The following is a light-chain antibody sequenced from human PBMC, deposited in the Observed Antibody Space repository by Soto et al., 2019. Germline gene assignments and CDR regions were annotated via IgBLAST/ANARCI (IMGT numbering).Light chain of an antibody. J-gene: IGLJ2*01. CDR2: ANK. Sequence: QSVLTQPPSVSGAPGQRVTISCTGSSSNIGPDYDVHWYQQLPGTAPKLLIYANKNRPAGVPDRFSASKSGTSASLAINGLQAEDEADYYSQSYDTSPSGYVFGGGTKLTVL. CDR1: SSNIGPDYD. CDR3: QSYDTSPSGYV. V-gene: IGLV1-40*01.